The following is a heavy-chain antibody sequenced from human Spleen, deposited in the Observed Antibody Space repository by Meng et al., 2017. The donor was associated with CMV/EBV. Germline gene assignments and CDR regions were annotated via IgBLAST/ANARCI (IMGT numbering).Heavy chain of an antibody. J-gene: IGHJ6*02. CDR2: ISSSSSYI. CDR3: ARDLGITMVRGVNYYYGMDV. V-gene: IGHV3-21*01. Sequence: GGSLRLSCAASGFTFSSYSMNWVRQAPGKGLEWVSSISSSSSYIYYADSVKGRFTISRDNAKNSLYLQMNSLRAEDTAVYYCARDLGITMVRGVNYYYGMDVWGQGTTVTVSS. D-gene: IGHD3-10*01. CDR1: GFTFSSYS.